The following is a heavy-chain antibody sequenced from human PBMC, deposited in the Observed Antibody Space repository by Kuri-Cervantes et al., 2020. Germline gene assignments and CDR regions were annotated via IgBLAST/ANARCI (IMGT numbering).Heavy chain of an antibody. Sequence: GESLKISCAASGFTVSSNYMSWVRQAPGKGLEWLSYISSDGSAKYYADSVKGRFTISRDNARNLLYLQMNSLRDEDTAVYYCVGGAYSYGYSVSWGQGTLVTVSS. V-gene: IGHV3-48*02. D-gene: IGHD5-18*01. CDR3: VGGAYSYGYSVS. CDR2: ISSDGSAK. CDR1: GFTVSSNY. J-gene: IGHJ5*02.